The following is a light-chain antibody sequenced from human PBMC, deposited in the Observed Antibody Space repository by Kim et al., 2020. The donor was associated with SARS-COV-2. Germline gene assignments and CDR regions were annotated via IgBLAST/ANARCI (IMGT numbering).Light chain of an antibody. V-gene: IGLV1-51*01. J-gene: IGLJ3*02. CDR1: CSNICDYY. CDR3: GTWETSLSAWV. CDR2: DNY. Sequence: GQAVIYFGCGSCSNICDYYVYWYQQLPGAAPKLLIYDNYQRPSGIPGRFSGTKSGTAATLGSAGLQAGDEADYYCGTWETSLSAWVFGGGTQLTVL.